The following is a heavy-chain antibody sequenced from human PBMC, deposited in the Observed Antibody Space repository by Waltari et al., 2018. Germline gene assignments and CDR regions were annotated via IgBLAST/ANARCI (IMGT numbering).Heavy chain of an antibody. Sequence: QVQLQESGPGLVKPSETLSLTCTVSGGSISSYYWSWIRQPPGKGLEWIGYIYYSGSTNYNPSLKSRVTISVDTSKNQFSLKLSSVTAADTAVYYCARGYYDFWSGYYGWFDPWGQGTLVTVSS. J-gene: IGHJ5*02. CDR2: IYYSGST. V-gene: IGHV4-59*01. CDR3: ARGYYDFWSGYYGWFDP. CDR1: GGSISSYY. D-gene: IGHD3-3*01.